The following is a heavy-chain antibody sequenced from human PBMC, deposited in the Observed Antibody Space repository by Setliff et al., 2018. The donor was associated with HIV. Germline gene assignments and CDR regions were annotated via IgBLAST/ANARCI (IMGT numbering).Heavy chain of an antibody. V-gene: IGHV4-4*09. CDR2: IYTSGST. Sequence: SETLSLTCTVSGGSISSYYWSWIRQPPGKGLEWIGYIYTSGSTYYNPSLKSRVTISVDTSKNQFSLKLTSVTAADTAVYFCARGRGSSSSWPIDYWGQGTLVTVSS. CDR3: ARGRGSSSSWPIDY. D-gene: IGHD6-13*01. J-gene: IGHJ4*02. CDR1: GGSISSYY.